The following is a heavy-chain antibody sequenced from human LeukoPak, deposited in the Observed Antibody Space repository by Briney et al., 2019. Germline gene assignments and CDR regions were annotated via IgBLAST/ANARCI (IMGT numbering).Heavy chain of an antibody. CDR1: GGSFSGYY. V-gene: IGHV4-34*01. J-gene: IGHJ5*02. CDR2: INHSGST. D-gene: IGHD5-18*01. Sequence: SETLSLTCAVYGGSFSGYYWSWIRQPPGKGLEWVGEINHSGSTNYNPSLKSRVTISVDTSKNQFSLKLSSVTAADTAVYYCARGRRGYPTQPWGQGTLVTVSS. CDR3: ARGRRGYPTQP.